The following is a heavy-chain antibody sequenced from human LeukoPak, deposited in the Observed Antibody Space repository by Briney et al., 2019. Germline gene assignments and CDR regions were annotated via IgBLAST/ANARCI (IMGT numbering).Heavy chain of an antibody. J-gene: IGHJ4*02. V-gene: IGHV1-69*05. Sequence: SVKVSCKASGGTFSSYAISWVRQAPGQGLEWMGGIIPIFGTANYAQKFWGRVTITTDESTSTAYMELSSLRSEDTAVYYCASGMMSSGNDYWGQGTLVTVSS. CDR2: IIPIFGTA. CDR3: ASGMMSSGNDY. D-gene: IGHD1-26*01. CDR1: GGTFSSYA.